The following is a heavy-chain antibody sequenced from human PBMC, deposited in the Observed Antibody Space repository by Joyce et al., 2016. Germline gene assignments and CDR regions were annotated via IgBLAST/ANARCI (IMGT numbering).Heavy chain of an antibody. D-gene: IGHD3-22*01. CDR1: GFTFSTSS. Sequence: EVQLVESGGGLVKPGGSLRISCAASGFTFSTSSMRWFRRAPGKGLEWVSAISSDSTYIFYAGSVKGRFTVSRDNAKNSLYLQMNSLRAEDTAVFFCARGGIVNDYSMDLWGQGTTVTVSS. CDR2: ISSDSTYI. V-gene: IGHV3-21*02. J-gene: IGHJ6*02. CDR3: ARGGIVNDYSMDL.